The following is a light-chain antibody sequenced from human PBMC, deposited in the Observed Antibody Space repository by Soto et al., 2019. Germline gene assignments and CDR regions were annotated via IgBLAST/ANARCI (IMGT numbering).Light chain of an antibody. CDR1: SSNIGSNT. Sequence: QSVPTQPPSASGTPGQRVSISCSGGSSNIGSNTVTWYQQISGTAPKLLIYGNNQRPSGVPDRISGSKSGTSASLAISGLQSEDEADYYCAAWDDTLNGPVFGGRTKLT. CDR2: GNN. J-gene: IGLJ2*01. CDR3: AAWDDTLNGPV. V-gene: IGLV1-44*01.